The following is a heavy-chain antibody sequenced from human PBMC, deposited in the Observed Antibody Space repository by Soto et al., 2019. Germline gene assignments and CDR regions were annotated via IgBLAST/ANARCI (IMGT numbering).Heavy chain of an antibody. CDR1: GFTFNYYP. CDR3: ARLPGRLVAVLYIYPLDGRVAMSDVDV. D-gene: IGHD3-16*01. CDR2: VSFDGSNK. Sequence: QMQLVESGGGVVQPGGSLRLSCAASGFTFNYYPMHWVRQAPGKGLEWVAVVSFDGSNKYYADSVKGRFTISKDNSKNTLYLQMNSLRREDTAVYYCARLPGRLVAVLYIYPLDGRVAMSDVDVWGQGTTVTVSS. V-gene: IGHV3-30-3*01. J-gene: IGHJ6*02.